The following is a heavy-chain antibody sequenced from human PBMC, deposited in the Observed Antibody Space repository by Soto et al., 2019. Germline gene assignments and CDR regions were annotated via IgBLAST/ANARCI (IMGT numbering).Heavy chain of an antibody. J-gene: IGHJ4*02. CDR3: AKVFVFTIREGFDY. V-gene: IGHV3-23*01. CDR2: ITGSGDST. Sequence: PVAALRLSCAASGFTFSSYALSWVRQAPGKGLEWVSAITGSGDSTYYADSVKGRFTVSRDNSKNTLYLQMNSLRAEDTAVYYCAKVFVFTIREGFDYWGLGTLVTVSS. CDR1: GFTFSSYA. D-gene: IGHD3-3*01.